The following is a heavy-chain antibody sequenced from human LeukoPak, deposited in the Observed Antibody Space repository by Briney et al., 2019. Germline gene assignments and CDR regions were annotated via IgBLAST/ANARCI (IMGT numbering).Heavy chain of an antibody. V-gene: IGHV3-7*01. CDR1: GFTFSSYW. D-gene: IGHD3-22*01. Sequence: GGSLRLSCAAPGFTFSSYWMSWVRQAPGKGLEWVATIKEDGSQKKYVDSVKGRFTISRDNPKNSLYLQINRLRAEDTDVYYCARDLKNYYDSSGYYRYYYYGMDVWGQGTTVTVSS. CDR3: ARDLKNYYDSSGYYRYYYYGMDV. CDR2: IKEDGSQK. J-gene: IGHJ6*02.